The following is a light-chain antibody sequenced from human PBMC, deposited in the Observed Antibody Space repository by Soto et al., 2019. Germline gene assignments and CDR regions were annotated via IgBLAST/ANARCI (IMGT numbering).Light chain of an antibody. J-gene: IGLJ1*01. CDR2: ECS. CDR3: SSYTTSSTPSYV. CDR1: SSNIGDNNY. Sequence: LTQPPSVSAAPGQKVTISCSGSSSNIGDNNYVSWYQHHPGKAAKLVIYECSDRPSGVSNRFSGSSSDNTASLTISGLLPDDEADYYCSSYTTSSTPSYVFGTGTKVTVL. V-gene: IGLV2-14*01.